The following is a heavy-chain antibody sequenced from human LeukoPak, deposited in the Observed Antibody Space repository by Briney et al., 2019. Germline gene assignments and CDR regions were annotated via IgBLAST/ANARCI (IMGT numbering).Heavy chain of an antibody. J-gene: IGHJ5*02. V-gene: IGHV1-24*01. CDR1: GYTLTELS. D-gene: IGHD6-6*01. Sequence: ASVKVSCKVSGYTLTELSMHWVRQAPGKGLEWMGGFDPEDGETIYAQKFQGRVTTTEDTSTDTAYMELSSLRSEDTAVYYCARDVGGIAARPPNWLDPWGQGTLVTVSS. CDR3: ARDVGGIAARPPNWLDP. CDR2: FDPEDGET.